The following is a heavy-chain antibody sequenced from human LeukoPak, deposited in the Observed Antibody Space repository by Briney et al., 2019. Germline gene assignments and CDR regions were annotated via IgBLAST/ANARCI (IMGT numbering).Heavy chain of an antibody. V-gene: IGHV3-23*01. CDR3: AKDLQAHYYDSSGYLGGY. D-gene: IGHD3-22*01. J-gene: IGHJ4*02. CDR2: ISGSGGST. Sequence: GGSLRLSCAASGFTFSTYTMYWVRHPPGKGLEWVSAISGSGGSTYYADSVKGRFTISRDNSKNTLYLQMNSLRAEDTAVYYCAKDLQAHYYDSSGYLGGYWGQGTLVTVSS. CDR1: GFTFSTYT.